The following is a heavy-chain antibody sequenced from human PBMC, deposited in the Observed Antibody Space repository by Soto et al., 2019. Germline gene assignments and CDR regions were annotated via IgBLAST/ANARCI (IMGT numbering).Heavy chain of an antibody. CDR1: GFTFSSYD. CDR2: IGTAGDT. J-gene: IGHJ4*02. Sequence: EVQLVESGGGLVQPGGSLRLSCAASGFTFSSYDMHWVRQATGKGLEWVSAIGTAGDTYYPGSVKGRFTISRENAKNSLYLQMDSLRAGDTAVYYCARGRRLWGDMSYFDYCGQGTLVTVSS. CDR3: ARGRRLWGDMSYFDY. D-gene: IGHD3-16*01. V-gene: IGHV3-13*01.